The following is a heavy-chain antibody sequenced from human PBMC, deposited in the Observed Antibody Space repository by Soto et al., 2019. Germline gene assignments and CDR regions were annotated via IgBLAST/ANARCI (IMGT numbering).Heavy chain of an antibody. V-gene: IGHV3-23*01. D-gene: IGHD3-9*01. J-gene: IGHJ4*02. CDR1: GFIFSDYA. Sequence: GGSLRLSCAASGFIFSDYAMSWVRRAPGKGLQWVSTISSGGDTTHYAVSVMGRFTISRDNSKSSMYLQMNSLRAEDTAVYYCAKDPSTGYADYWGQGTLVTVSS. CDR2: ISSGGDTT. CDR3: AKDPSTGYADY.